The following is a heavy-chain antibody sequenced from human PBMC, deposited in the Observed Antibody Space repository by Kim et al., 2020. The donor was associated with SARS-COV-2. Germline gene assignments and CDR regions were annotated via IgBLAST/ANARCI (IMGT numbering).Heavy chain of an antibody. J-gene: IGHJ1*01. CDR1: GYSISSGYY. CDR3: ARVSAAGTLGYFQH. V-gene: IGHV4-38-2*02. CDR2: IYHSGST. D-gene: IGHD6-13*01. Sequence: SETLSLTCTVSGYSISSGYYWGWTRQPPGKGLEWIGSIYHSGSTYYNPSLKSRVTISVETSKNQFSLKLSSVTAADTAVYYCARVSAAGTLGYFQHWGQG.